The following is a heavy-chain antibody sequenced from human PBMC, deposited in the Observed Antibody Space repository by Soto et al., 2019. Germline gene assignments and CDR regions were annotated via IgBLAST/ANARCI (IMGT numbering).Heavy chain of an antibody. D-gene: IGHD4-17*01. CDR1: GGSISSSSYY. Sequence: SETLSLTCTVSGGSISSSSYYWGWIRQPPGKGLEWIGSIYYSGSTYYNPSLKNRVTISVDTSKNQFSLKLSSVTAADTAVYYCARLTVNDYRDYHDAFAIWGQGTMVTVSS. J-gene: IGHJ3*02. CDR3: ARLTVNDYRDYHDAFAI. V-gene: IGHV4-39*01. CDR2: IYYSGST.